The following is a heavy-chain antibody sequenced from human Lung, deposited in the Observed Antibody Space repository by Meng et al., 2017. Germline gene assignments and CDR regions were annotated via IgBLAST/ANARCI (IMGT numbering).Heavy chain of an antibody. CDR3: ARGQKGYFDL. V-gene: IGHV4-30-4*01. Sequence: VRLQESGPGLVKPSRTLSLPCTVSGGSISSSNYYWSWIRQPPGKGLEWSGHIYNSGSTYYNPSLKSRITISVDTSKNQFSLKLSSVAAADTAVYYCARGQKGYFDLWGRGTLVTVSS. J-gene: IGHJ2*01. CDR2: IYNSGST. CDR1: GGSISSSNYY.